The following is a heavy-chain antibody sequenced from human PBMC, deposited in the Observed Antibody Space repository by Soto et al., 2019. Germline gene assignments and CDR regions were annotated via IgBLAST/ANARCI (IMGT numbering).Heavy chain of an antibody. CDR2: IYYSGTT. CDR1: GGSISSGGHY. J-gene: IGHJ4*02. Sequence: SETLSLTCIVSGGSISSGGHYWSWIRQHPGKGLEWIGCIYYSGTTYHNPSLKSRVTISVDTSKNQFSLKLNSVTAADTAVYYCATTPLVAGDFGHLDYWGQGTLVTVSS. CDR3: ATTPLVAGDFGHLDY. V-gene: IGHV4-31*03. D-gene: IGHD5-12*01.